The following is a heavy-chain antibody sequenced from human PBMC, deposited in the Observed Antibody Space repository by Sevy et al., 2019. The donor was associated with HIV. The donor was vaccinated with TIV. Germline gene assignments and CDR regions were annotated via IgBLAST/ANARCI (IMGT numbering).Heavy chain of an antibody. D-gene: IGHD3-9*01. V-gene: IGHV3-23*01. J-gene: IGHJ4*02. CDR2: LSDSGVST. Sequence: GGSLRLSCAASGFTSSSYAMSWVRQPPGRGLEWVSTLSDSGVSTYYADSVKSRFTISRDNSKNILYLQMNSLRAEDTAVYYCARDRATSATGTLFDYWGQRTLVTVSS. CDR1: GFTSSSYA. CDR3: ARDRATSATGTLFDY.